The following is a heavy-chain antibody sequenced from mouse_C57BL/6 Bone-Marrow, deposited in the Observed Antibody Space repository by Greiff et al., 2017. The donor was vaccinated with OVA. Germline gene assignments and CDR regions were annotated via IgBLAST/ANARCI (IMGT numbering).Heavy chain of an antibody. D-gene: IGHD1-1*01. J-gene: IGHJ4*01. CDR3: TAYGSSWGYYAMDY. CDR2: IDPENGDT. Sequence: EVKLMESGAELVRPGASVKLSCTASGFNIKDDYMHWVKQRPEQGLEWIGWIDPENGDTEYASKFQGKATITADTSSNTAYLQLSSLTSEDTAVYYCTAYGSSWGYYAMDYWGQGTSVTVSS. CDR1: GFNIKDDY. V-gene: IGHV14-4*01.